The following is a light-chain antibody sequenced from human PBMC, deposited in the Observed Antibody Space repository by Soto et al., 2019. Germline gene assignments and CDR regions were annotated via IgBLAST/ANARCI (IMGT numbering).Light chain of an antibody. J-gene: IGKJ4*01. CDR3: QKYNHAPT. CDR2: AAS. Sequence: DIQMTQSPASLSASVGDRVTITCRASQGISNYLAGYQQKPGKFPELLIYAASTFQSGVPSRFSGSGSGTDFTLTISSLQAEDVATYYCQKYNHAPTSGEGTKVEIK. CDR1: QGISNY. V-gene: IGKV1-27*01.